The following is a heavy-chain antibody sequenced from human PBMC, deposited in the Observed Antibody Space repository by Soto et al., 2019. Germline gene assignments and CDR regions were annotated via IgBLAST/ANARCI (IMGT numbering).Heavy chain of an antibody. Sequence: EVQLLESGGGLVQPGGSLRLSCAASGFTFSSYAMSWVRQAPGKGLEWVSAISGSGGSTYYADYVKGRFTISRDNSKNTLYLKMNSLRAEDTAVYYCAKVKRYGDYANLDYWGQGTLVTVSS. CDR1: GFTFSSYA. D-gene: IGHD4-17*01. CDR3: AKVKRYGDYANLDY. J-gene: IGHJ4*02. V-gene: IGHV3-23*01. CDR2: ISGSGGST.